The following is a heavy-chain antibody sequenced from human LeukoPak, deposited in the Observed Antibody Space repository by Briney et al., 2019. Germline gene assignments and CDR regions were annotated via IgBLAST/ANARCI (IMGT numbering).Heavy chain of an antibody. J-gene: IGHJ4*02. D-gene: IGHD3-10*01. CDR1: GGSISSGDYH. V-gene: IGHV4-30-4*01. Sequence: SETLFLTCTVSGGSISSGDYHWSWIRQPPGKGLEWIAYIYYSGSAYYNPSLKSRVTISVDTSKNQFSLKLSSVTAADTAVYYCARDRGMTTIDYWGQGTLVTVSS. CDR2: IYYSGSA. CDR3: ARDRGMTTIDY.